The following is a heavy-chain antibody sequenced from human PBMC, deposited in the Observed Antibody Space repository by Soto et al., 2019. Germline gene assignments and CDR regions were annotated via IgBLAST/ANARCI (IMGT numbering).Heavy chain of an antibody. V-gene: IGHV5-51*01. D-gene: IGHD3-10*01. CDR2: IYPGDSDT. CDR1: GYKVSTWHNFTSYW. CDR3: ARDPLIYASGSYWDY. J-gene: IGHJ4*02. Sequence: GESLKISCMGSGYKVSTWHNFTSYWIAWVRQMPGEGLEWMGIIYPGDSDTRYSPSFQGQVTISADKSINSVYLQWSSLKASDTALYYCARDPLIYASGSYWDYWGQGTLVTVSS.